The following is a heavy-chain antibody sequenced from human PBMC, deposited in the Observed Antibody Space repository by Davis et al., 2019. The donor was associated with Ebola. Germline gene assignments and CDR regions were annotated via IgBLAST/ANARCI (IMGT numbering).Heavy chain of an antibody. CDR1: GDTFTGYF. CDR2: INANSGGT. V-gene: IGHV1-2*06. D-gene: IGHD6-19*01. Sequence: ASVKLSCNASGDTFTGYFMHLVRHAPGQGLEWMGRINANSGGTNYAQKFQGRVTMTRDTSISTAYMELSRLTSDDTAVYYCARGLYGWYYFDYWGQGTLVTVSS. J-gene: IGHJ4*02. CDR3: ARGLYGWYYFDY.